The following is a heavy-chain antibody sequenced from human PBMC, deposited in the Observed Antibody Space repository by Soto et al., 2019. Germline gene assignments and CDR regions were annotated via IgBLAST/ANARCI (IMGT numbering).Heavy chain of an antibody. CDR1: GISISGFAYY. CDR3: ARGRILTGSDLTRRVFLDS. V-gene: IGHV4-30-4*01. D-gene: IGHD3-9*01. Sequence: QVHLQESGPGLVKPSQTLSLTCPVSGISISGFAYYWYWIRQPPGKRLEWIGHMFDGGTTYYNPSLKTRPTISVDMSKTQVSLTLPSVTAADTGVYFCARGRILTGSDLTRRVFLDSWGQGTLVTVSS. CDR2: MFDGGTT. J-gene: IGHJ5*01.